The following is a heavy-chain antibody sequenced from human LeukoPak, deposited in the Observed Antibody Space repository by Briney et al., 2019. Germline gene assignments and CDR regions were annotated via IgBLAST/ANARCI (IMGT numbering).Heavy chain of an antibody. J-gene: IGHJ3*02. CDR3: ARDGYYYDSSGYYYTAFDI. D-gene: IGHD3-22*01. CDR2: ISSSGSNI. V-gene: IGHV3-48*03. Sequence: PGGSLRLSCAASGLTFSSYEMNWVRQAPGKGLEWVSYISSSGSNIYYADSVKGRFTISRDNAKNSLYLQMNSLRAEDTAVYYCARDGYYYDSSGYYYTAFDIWGQGTMVTVSS. CDR1: GLTFSSYE.